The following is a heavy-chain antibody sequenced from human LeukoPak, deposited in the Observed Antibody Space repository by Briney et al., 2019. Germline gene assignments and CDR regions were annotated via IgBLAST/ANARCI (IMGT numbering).Heavy chain of an antibody. Sequence: GGSLRLSCAASGFTFSSYGMHWVRQAPGKGLEWVAVTWYDGSNKYYADSVKGRFTISRDNSKNTLYLQMNSLRAEDTAVYYCAKRRESGIGSLXXXDSWGQGTLVTVSS. V-gene: IGHV3-33*06. CDR3: AKRRESGIGSLXXXDS. CDR2: TWYDGSNK. J-gene: IGHJ4*02. CDR1: GFTFSSYG. D-gene: IGHD1-1*01.